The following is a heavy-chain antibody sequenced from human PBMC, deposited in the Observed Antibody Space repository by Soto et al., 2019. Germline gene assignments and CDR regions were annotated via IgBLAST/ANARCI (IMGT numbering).Heavy chain of an antibody. D-gene: IGHD6-19*01. CDR3: ARSRGDGQWLAPNWFDP. Sequence: VGSLRLSCAASGFTFSSYWMSWVRQAPGKGLEWVANIKQDGSEKYYVDSVKGRFTISRDNAKNSLYLQMNSLRAEDTAVYYCARSRGDGQWLAPNWFDPWGQGTLVTVSS. J-gene: IGHJ5*02. V-gene: IGHV3-7*05. CDR2: IKQDGSEK. CDR1: GFTFSSYW.